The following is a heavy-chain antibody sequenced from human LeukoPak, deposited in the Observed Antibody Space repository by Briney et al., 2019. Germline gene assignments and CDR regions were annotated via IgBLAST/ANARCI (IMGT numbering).Heavy chain of an antibody. CDR1: GGSFSGYY. V-gene: IGHV4-34*01. J-gene: IGHJ4*02. D-gene: IGHD1-26*01. Sequence: SETLSLTCAVYGGSFSGYYWSWIRQPPGKGLEWIGEINHSGSTNYNPSLKSRVTISVDTSKNQFSLKLSSVTAADTAVYYCARLSGSYGFDYWGQGTLVTVSS. CDR2: INHSGST. CDR3: ARLSGSYGFDY.